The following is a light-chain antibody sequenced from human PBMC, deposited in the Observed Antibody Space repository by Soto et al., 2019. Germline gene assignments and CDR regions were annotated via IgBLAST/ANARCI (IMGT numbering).Light chain of an antibody. Sequence: QPVPTQSPSASASLGASVKLTCTLSSGHSNYAIAWHQQQSEKGPRYLMKLNSDGSHSKGDGIPDRFSGSSSGAERYLTISSLQSEDEADYYCQTWGSGIVVFGGGIKLTVL. CDR1: SGHSNYA. V-gene: IGLV4-69*01. CDR2: LNSDGSH. CDR3: QTWGSGIVV. J-gene: IGLJ2*01.